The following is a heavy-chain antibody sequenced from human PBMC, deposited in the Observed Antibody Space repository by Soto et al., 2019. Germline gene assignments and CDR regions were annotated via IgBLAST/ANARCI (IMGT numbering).Heavy chain of an antibody. V-gene: IGHV3-72*01. CDR3: ARSGSSTSCYDY. J-gene: IGHJ4*02. D-gene: IGHD2-2*01. CDR2: NRKKANGYTT. CDR1: GFIFSDHY. Sequence: GGSLRLSCAASGFIFSDHYIDWVRQAPGKGLEWVGRNRKKANGYTTDYAASVEGRFTISRDDSKSSLYLQMDSLKTEDTAVYYCARSGSSTSCYDYWGQGTLVTVSS.